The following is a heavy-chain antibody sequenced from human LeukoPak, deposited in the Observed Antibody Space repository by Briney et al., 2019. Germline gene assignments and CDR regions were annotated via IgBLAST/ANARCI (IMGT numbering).Heavy chain of an antibody. CDR1: GFTFSSFG. D-gene: IGHD1-1*01. CDR2: ISSSGSTI. V-gene: IGHV3-48*04. J-gene: IGHJ6*03. Sequence: GGSLRLSCAASGFTFSSFGMHWVRQAPGKGLEWVSYISSSGSTIYYADSVKGRFTISRDNAKNSLYLQMNSLRAEDTAVYYCARRVLYYMDVWGKGTTVTVSS. CDR3: ARRVLYYMDV.